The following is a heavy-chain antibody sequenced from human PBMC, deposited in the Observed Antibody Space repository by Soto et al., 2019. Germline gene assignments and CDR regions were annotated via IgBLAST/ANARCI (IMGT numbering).Heavy chain of an antibody. V-gene: IGHV4-59*08. CDR2: IYYRGNT. CDR1: GGSIGTYY. CDR3: ARHPGYYDILAGSTTYYFDY. Sequence: QVQLQESGPGLVKPSETLSLTCTVSGGSIGTYYWSWIRQPPGKGLEWIGYIYYRGNTDYNPSLKNRVTISLDTPTNQSSQKLSSVTAADTAVYYCARHPGYYDILAGSTTYYFDYWGQGILVTVSS. D-gene: IGHD3-9*01. J-gene: IGHJ4*02.